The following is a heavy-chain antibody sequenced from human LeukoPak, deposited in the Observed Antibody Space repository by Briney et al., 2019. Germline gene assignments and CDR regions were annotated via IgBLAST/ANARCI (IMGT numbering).Heavy chain of an antibody. CDR3: ARYGVPSSTSYIDF. D-gene: IGHD2-2*01. CDR2: ITGDSAYI. Sequence: GGSLRLSCAASGFTFSTYAMNWVRQAPGEGLKWVSCITGDSAYIYYADSVKGRFTISRDNAKNSLYLQMNSLRAEDTAVYYCARYGVPSSTSYIDFWGQGTLVTVSS. CDR1: GFTFSTYA. J-gene: IGHJ4*02. V-gene: IGHV3-21*01.